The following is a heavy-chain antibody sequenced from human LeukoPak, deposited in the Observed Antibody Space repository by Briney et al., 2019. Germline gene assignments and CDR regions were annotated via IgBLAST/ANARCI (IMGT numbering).Heavy chain of an antibody. V-gene: IGHV3-23*01. Sequence: GGSLRLSCAASGFTFSTYAMSWVRQAPGQGLEWVSSISGDGGSTYYAESVKGRFTISRDNSKNTLYLQMNSLRAEDTAVYYCAKGRARRLLLLPFDYWGQGTLVTVSS. J-gene: IGHJ4*02. D-gene: IGHD2-15*01. CDR3: AKGRARRLLLLPFDY. CDR2: ISGDGGST. CDR1: GFTFSTYA.